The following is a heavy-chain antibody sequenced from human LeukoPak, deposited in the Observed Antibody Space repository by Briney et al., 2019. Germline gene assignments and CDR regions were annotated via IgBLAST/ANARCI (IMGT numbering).Heavy chain of an antibody. J-gene: IGHJ4*02. CDR2: ISGSGGST. CDR3: AKERLRIAAPQYYSDY. CDR1: GFTFSSYA. D-gene: IGHD6-6*01. Sequence: GGSLRLSCAASGFTFSSYAMSWVRQAPGKGLEWVSAISGSGGSTYYADSVKGRFTISRDNSKNTLYLQMNSLRAEDTAVYYCAKERLRIAAPQYYSDYWGQGTLVTVSS. V-gene: IGHV3-23*01.